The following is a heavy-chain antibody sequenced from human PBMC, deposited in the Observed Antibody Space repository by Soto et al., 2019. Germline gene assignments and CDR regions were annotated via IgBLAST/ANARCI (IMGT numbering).Heavy chain of an antibody. CDR3: ARAWKIEKFGVISMSKGLDV. CDR1: GFIFSDYY. V-gene: IGHV3-11*01. D-gene: IGHD3-3*01. J-gene: IGHJ6*02. Sequence: GSLRLSCAASGFIFSDYYMTWIRQAPGKGLEWLSCSSNRDRSTYYADSVKDRFVVSKDNAKNLVYLQMNSLRAEDTAVYFCARAWKIEKFGVISMSKGLDVCGQGTTVTVYS. CDR2: SSNRDRST.